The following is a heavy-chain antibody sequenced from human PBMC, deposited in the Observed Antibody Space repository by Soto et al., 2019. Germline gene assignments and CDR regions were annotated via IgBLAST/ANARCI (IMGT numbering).Heavy chain of an antibody. J-gene: IGHJ4*02. Sequence: QVQLVESGGGVVQPGRSVRLSCAASGFTFRSYGMHWVRQAPGKGLEWVALIWYDGGNKYYADSVKGRFTISRDNSKHRLYLQMNSLRAEDTAVYYCARLGGSEGYTVDYWGQGTLVTVSS. CDR1: GFTFRSYG. CDR2: IWYDGGNK. D-gene: IGHD3-10*01. V-gene: IGHV3-33*01. CDR3: ARLGGSEGYTVDY.